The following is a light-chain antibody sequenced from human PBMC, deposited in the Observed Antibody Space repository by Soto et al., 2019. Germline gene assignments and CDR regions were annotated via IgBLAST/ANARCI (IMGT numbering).Light chain of an antibody. V-gene: IGKV1-5*03. CDR3: HHDNSFSRT. J-gene: IGKJ1*01. Sequence: DLQLYKTTSTLSASVGDRVAITCRASDNIVHWVAWYQQKPGKAPKLLIYKAANLADEVPSRFAGSGSGTDFTLTITRLQPDDFATYYCHHDNSFSRTFGQGTKVDIK. CDR2: KAA. CDR1: DNIVHW.